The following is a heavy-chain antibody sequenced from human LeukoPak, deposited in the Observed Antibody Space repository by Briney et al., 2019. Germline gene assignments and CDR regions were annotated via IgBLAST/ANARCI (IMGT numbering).Heavy chain of an antibody. D-gene: IGHD5/OR15-5a*01. CDR3: ARDPSLRVTLDY. CDR2: IWYDGSNK. CDR1: GFIFSNYG. J-gene: IGHJ4*02. Sequence: RTGGSLRLSCAASGFIFSNYGMHWVRQAPGKGLEWVAVIWYDGSNKYYADSVKGRFTISRDNSKNMLYLEMNSLRAEDTAVYYCARDPSLRVTLDYWGQGTLVTVSS. V-gene: IGHV3-33*01.